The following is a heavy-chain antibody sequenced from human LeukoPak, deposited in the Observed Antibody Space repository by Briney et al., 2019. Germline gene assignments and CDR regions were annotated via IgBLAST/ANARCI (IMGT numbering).Heavy chain of an antibody. Sequence: GGSLRLSCAASGFTFSAYAMTWVRQAPGKGLEWVSAISGSGASTHYADSVKGQFTISRDNSKNTLFLQMNSLRAEDTAIYYCAKDSYASGRPLHTFDVWGQGTMVTVSS. CDR1: GFTFSAYA. J-gene: IGHJ3*01. CDR2: ISGSGAST. CDR3: AKDSYASGRPLHTFDV. V-gene: IGHV3-23*01. D-gene: IGHD3-10*01.